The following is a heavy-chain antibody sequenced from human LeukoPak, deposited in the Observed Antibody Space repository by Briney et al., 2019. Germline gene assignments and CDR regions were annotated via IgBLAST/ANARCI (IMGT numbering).Heavy chain of an antibody. CDR2: IYYSGSS. V-gene: IGHV4-59*01. Sequence: SETLSLICTVSGGSINSYHWSWIRQPPGKGLAWIGYIYYSGSSNYNPSLKRRVTISIDTSKNQFSLNLSSVTAAATAVYYCARDPSVVTANRYYYYGMDVWGQGTTVTVSS. J-gene: IGHJ6*02. D-gene: IGHD2-21*02. CDR3: ARDPSVVTANRYYYYGMDV. CDR1: GGSINSYH.